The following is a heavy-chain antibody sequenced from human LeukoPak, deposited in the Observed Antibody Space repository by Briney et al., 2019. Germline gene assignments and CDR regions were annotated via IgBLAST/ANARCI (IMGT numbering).Heavy chain of an antibody. CDR3: ARGSRWGKKVMDV. D-gene: IGHD4-23*01. CDR2: IYFSGST. J-gene: IGHJ6*03. V-gene: IGHV4-4*07. CDR1: GDSISPYY. Sequence: SETLSLTCTVSGDSISPYYWSWIRQPAGKGLEWIGRIYFSGSTNYNPSLKSRVTMSVDTSKNQFSLKLSSVTAADTAVYYCARGSRWGKKVMDVWGKGTTVTVSS.